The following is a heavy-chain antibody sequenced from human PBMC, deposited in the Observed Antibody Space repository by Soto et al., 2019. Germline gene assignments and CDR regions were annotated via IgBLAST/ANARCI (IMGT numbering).Heavy chain of an antibody. CDR1: GYTFTTSG. J-gene: IGHJ6*02. V-gene: IGHV1-18*01. D-gene: IGHD1-26*01. CDR3: ARQGSWPYYYDGLDV. CDR2: ISTYNGDT. Sequence: QVQLVQSGPEVRKPGASVKVSCEASGYTFTTSGISWVRQVPGQGLEWMGWISTYNGDTNSAQNFQGRVLMTADTSTGTAYMELMSLKSDDTAVYYCARQGSWPYYYDGLDVWGQGTIVTVSS.